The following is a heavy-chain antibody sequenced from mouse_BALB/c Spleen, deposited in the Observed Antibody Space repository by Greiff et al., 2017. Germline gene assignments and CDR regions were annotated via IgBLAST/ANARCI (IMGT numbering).Heavy chain of an antibody. CDR2: IDPANGNT. D-gene: IGHD2-4*01. CDR1: GFNIKDTY. J-gene: IGHJ3*01. V-gene: IGHV14-3*02. CDR3: ARPVYDYPWFAY. Sequence: EVKLMESGAELVKPGASVKLSCTASGFNIKDTYMHWVKPRPEQGLEWIGRIDPANGNTKYDPKFQGKATITADTSSNTAYLQLSSLTSEDTAVYYCARPVYDYPWFAYWGQGTLVTVSA.